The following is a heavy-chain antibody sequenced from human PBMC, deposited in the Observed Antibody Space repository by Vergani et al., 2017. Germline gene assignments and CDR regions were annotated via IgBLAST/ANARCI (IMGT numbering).Heavy chain of an antibody. V-gene: IGHV1-69*08. CDR1: GGTFSSYT. CDR3: AREMATIPGAFDI. J-gene: IGHJ3*02. Sequence: QVQLVQSGAEVKKPGSSVKVSCKASGGTFSSYTISWVRQAPGQGLEWMGRIIPILGIANYAQKFQGRVTITADKSTSTAYMELSSLRSEDTAVYYCAREMATIPGAFDIWGQGTMVTASS. D-gene: IGHD5-24*01. CDR2: IIPILGIA.